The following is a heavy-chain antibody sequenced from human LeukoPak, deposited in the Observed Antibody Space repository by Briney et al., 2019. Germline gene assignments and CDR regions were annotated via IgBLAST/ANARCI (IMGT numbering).Heavy chain of an antibody. CDR1: GFTVSSNY. CDR2: IYSGGAT. Sequence: GGSLRLSCGASGFTVSSNYMSWVRQAPGKGLEWVSVIYSGGATYYADSVKGRFTISRDNSKNTLYLQMNSLRAEDTAVYYCARAQAATYGMDVWGQGTTVTVSS. D-gene: IGHD6-25*01. V-gene: IGHV3-53*01. J-gene: IGHJ6*02. CDR3: ARAQAATYGMDV.